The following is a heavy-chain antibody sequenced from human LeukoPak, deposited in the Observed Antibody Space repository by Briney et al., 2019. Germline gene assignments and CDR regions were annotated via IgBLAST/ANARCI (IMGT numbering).Heavy chain of an antibody. CDR3: ARGGSWGPYYFYY. CDR1: GGSISTYY. Sequence: SETLSLTCTVSGGSISTYYWSWIRQPPGKALEWIGYINYSGSTNYNPSLKSRVTISVDTSKNQLSLKLSSVTAADTAMYYCARGGSWGPYYFYYWAQGTLVTVSS. CDR2: INYSGST. V-gene: IGHV4-59*01. D-gene: IGHD2-15*01. J-gene: IGHJ4*02.